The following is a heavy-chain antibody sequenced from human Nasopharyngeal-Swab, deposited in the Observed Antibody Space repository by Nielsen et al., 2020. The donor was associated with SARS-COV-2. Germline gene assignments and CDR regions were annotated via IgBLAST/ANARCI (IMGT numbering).Heavy chain of an antibody. V-gene: IGHV3-30*03. CDR3: AREFSDGSGWYIDI. D-gene: IGHD6-19*01. CDR2: ISYDGSNK. Sequence: VRQAPGKGLEWVAVISYDGSNKYYADSVKGRFTISRDNSKNTLYLQMNSLRAEDTAVYYCAREFSDGSGWYIDIWGQGTMVTVSS. J-gene: IGHJ3*02.